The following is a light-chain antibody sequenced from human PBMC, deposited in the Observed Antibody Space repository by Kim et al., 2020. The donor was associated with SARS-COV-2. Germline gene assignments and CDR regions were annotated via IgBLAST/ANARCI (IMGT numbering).Light chain of an antibody. J-gene: IGKJ1*01. CDR3: QQYSSHPKT. V-gene: IGKV4-1*01. CDR2: WAS. Sequence: ATNNCKSSQSVLDRSDNKNHLAWYQQKPGQPPELLVYWASARESGVPERFSGSGSGTDFTLTISSLQAEDVAVYFCQQYSSHPKTFGQGTKVEIK. CDR1: QSVLDRSDNKNH.